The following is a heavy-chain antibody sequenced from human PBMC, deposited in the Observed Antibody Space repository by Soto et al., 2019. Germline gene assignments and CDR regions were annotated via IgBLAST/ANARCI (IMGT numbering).Heavy chain of an antibody. CDR3: SVCSGGACHQNYGMDV. CDR2: ISPSTSHI. J-gene: IGHJ6*02. Sequence: EVHLVESGGGLVKPGGSLRLSCAVSGFTFSSCTMNWVRQAPGKGLEWVSSISPSTSHIYYADSVKGRFTISRDNAKNSPFLQMTTLRAEDTAVYYCSVCSGGACHQNYGMDVWGQGTTVTVSS. D-gene: IGHD2-15*01. V-gene: IGHV3-21*01. CDR1: GFTFSSCT.